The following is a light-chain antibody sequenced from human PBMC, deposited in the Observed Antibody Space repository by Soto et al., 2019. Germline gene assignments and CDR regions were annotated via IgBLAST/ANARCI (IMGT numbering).Light chain of an antibody. CDR1: QSVSSNY. V-gene: IGKV3-20*01. CDR2: GAS. J-gene: IGKJ5*01. CDR3: QQYHNWPPIT. Sequence: EIVLTQSPGTLSLSPGERATLSCRAIQSVSSNYLAWYHQKPGQAPRLLIYGASSRATGIPDRFSGNGSGTDFTLTIRRLEPEDFAVYFCQQYHNWPPITFGQGTRLEIK.